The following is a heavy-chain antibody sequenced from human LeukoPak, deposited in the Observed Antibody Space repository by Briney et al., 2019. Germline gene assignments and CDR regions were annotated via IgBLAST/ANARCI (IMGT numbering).Heavy chain of an antibody. CDR1: GYTFTRYG. J-gene: IGHJ4*02. CDR2: IHAYNGNT. D-gene: IGHD6-13*01. CDR3: ARDYGTYSSIWFDY. Sequence: ASVKVSCKASGYTFTRYGISWVRQAPCQGRGWVGWIHAYNGNTNYEQTLQGRVTMTTDTSTSTAYMELRSLRSDDTAVYYCARDYGTYSSIWFDYWGQGTLVTVSS. V-gene: IGHV1-18*01.